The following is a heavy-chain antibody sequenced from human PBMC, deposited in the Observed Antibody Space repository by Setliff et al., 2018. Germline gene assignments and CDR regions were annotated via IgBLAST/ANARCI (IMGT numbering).Heavy chain of an antibody. V-gene: IGHV5-51*01. CDR2: IYAGDSDT. CDR1: GFSFTDFW. CDR3: ARQKSTGSGNNWFDP. J-gene: IGHJ5*02. Sequence: PGESLKLSCKGSGFSFTDFWIGWVRQMPGKGLEWMGLIYAGDSDTRYNPSFQGRVTMSADKSIITAYLQWSSLKASDTAIYYCARQKSTGSGNNWFDPWGQGTLVTVSS. D-gene: IGHD3-10*01.